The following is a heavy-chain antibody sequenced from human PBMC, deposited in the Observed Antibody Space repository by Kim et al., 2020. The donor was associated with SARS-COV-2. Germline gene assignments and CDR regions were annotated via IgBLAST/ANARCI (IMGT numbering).Heavy chain of an antibody. Sequence: GGSLRLSCVASGFTFSSYWMHWVRRAPGKGLVWVSRANSDGSSTIYADSVKGRFTISRDNARNTLYLQMNSLRAEDTAVYYCASLSTGYAWDKFAYWGQGTLVTFSS. V-gene: IGHV3-74*01. CDR3: ASLSTGYAWDKFAY. D-gene: IGHD3-16*01. CDR2: ANSDGSST. CDR1: GFTFSSYW. J-gene: IGHJ4*02.